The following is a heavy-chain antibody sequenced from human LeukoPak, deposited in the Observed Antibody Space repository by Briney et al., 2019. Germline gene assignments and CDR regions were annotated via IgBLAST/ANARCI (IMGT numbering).Heavy chain of an antibody. CDR1: GGSISSGGYS. D-gene: IGHD5-12*01. Sequence: SETLSLTCAVSGGSISSGGYSWSWIRQPPGKGLEWIGEIYHSGSTNYNPSLKSRVTISVDKSKNQFSLKLSSVTAADTAVYYCARERGVATISGRDAFDIWGQGTMVTVSS. V-gene: IGHV4-30-2*01. CDR2: IYHSGST. J-gene: IGHJ3*02. CDR3: ARERGVATISGRDAFDI.